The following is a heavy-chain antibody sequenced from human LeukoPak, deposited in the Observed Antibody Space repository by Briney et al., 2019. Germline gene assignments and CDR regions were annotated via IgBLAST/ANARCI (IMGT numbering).Heavy chain of an antibody. CDR2: IGTAGDT. J-gene: IGHJ4*02. CDR1: GFTFSSYD. CDR3: ARVAAAGKGFDH. Sequence: GGSLRLSCTASGFTFSSYDMHWVRQGAGKGLEWVSAIGTAGDTYYGGSVKGRFTISRENAKNSLYLQMNSLRAGDTAVYYCARVAAAGKGFDHWGQGTLVTVSS. V-gene: IGHV3-13*01. D-gene: IGHD6-13*01.